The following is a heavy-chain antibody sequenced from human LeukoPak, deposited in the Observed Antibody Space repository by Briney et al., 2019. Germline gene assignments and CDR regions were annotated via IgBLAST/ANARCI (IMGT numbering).Heavy chain of an antibody. V-gene: IGHV1-2*02. CDR2: INPNSGGT. Sequence: ASVKVSCKASGYTLTGYYMHWVRQAPGQGLEWMGWINPNSGGTNYAQKFQGRVTMTRDTSISTAYMELRKLRSDDTAVYYCARGHYGGSFDYWGQGTLVTVSS. J-gene: IGHJ4*02. CDR3: ARGHYGGSFDY. D-gene: IGHD4-23*01. CDR1: GYTLTGYY.